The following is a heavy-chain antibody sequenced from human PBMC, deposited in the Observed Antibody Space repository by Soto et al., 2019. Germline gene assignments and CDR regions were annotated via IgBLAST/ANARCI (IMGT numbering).Heavy chain of an antibody. D-gene: IGHD3-10*01. CDR3: ATQRNYPDAFDI. CDR1: GYTLTELS. V-gene: IGHV1-24*01. CDR2: FDPEDGET. J-gene: IGHJ3*02. Sequence: RASVKVSCKVSGYTLTELSMHWVRQAPGKGLEWMGGFDPEDGETIYAQKFQGRVTMTEDTSTDTAYMELSSLRSEDTAVYYCATQRNYPDAFDIWGQGTMVTVSS.